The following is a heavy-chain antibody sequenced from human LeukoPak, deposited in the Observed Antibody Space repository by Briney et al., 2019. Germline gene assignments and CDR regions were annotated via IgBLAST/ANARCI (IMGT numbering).Heavy chain of an antibody. CDR2: IYYSGST. CDR3: ARGDSFDY. CDR1: GGSISSYY. V-gene: IGHV4-59*01. J-gene: IGHJ4*02. D-gene: IGHD3/OR15-3a*01. Sequence: SETLSLTCTVSGGSISSYYWSWIRQPPGKGLEWIGYIYYSGSTNYNPSLKSRVTISVDTSKNQFSLKLSSVTAADTAVYYCARGDSFDYWGQGTLVTISS.